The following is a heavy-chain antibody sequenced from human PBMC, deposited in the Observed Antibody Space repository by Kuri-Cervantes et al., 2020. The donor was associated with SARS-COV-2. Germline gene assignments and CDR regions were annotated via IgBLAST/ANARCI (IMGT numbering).Heavy chain of an antibody. CDR2: FDPEDGET. D-gene: IGHD2-2*01. J-gene: IGHJ6*02. V-gene: IGHV1-24*01. CDR3: ARDVGYCSSTSCVNYYYGMDV. CDR1: GYSLTALS. Sequence: ASVKVSCKVSGYSLTALSMHWVRQAPGKGFEWMGGFDPEDGETIYAQKFQGRVTITADESTSTAYMELSSLRSEDTAVYYCARDVGYCSSTSCVNYYYGMDVWGQGTTVTVSS.